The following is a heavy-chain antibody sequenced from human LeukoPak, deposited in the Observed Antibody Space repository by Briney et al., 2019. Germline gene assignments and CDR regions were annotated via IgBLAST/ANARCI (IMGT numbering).Heavy chain of an antibody. CDR3: ARGTAMVYYYYMDV. CDR2: IYHSGST. D-gene: IGHD5-18*01. J-gene: IGHJ6*03. Sequence: SETLSLTCAVSGYSISSGYYWGWIRQPPGKGLEWIGSIYHSGSTYYNPSLKSRVTISVDTSKNQFSLKLSPVTAADTAVYYCARGTAMVYYYYMDVWGKGTTVTVSS. V-gene: IGHV4-38-2*01. CDR1: GYSISSGYY.